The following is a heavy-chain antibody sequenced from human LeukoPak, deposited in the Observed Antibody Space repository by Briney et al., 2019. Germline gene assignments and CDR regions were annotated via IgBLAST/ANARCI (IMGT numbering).Heavy chain of an antibody. Sequence: GGSLRLSCAASGFTFSSYGMHWVRQAPGKGLEWVSSVSSSADSAYYADSVKGRFTISRENSNSTLFLQMSSLRAEDTAMYYCAKNPLYDSSGYFFPTFDSWGQGTLVAVSS. J-gene: IGHJ5*01. V-gene: IGHV3-23*01. CDR1: GFTFSSYG. D-gene: IGHD3-22*01. CDR3: AKNPLYDSSGYFFPTFDS. CDR2: VSSSADSA.